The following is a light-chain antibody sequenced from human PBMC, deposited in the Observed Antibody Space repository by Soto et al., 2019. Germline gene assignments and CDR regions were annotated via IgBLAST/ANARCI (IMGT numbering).Light chain of an antibody. Sequence: EIVLTQSPGTLSLSPGERXXLXXXASQSVSNSYLAWYQQKPGQAPRLLIYGASTRATGTPARFTGSGSGTDFTLTISSVEPEDSAIYYCQQRGNWWTFGQGTKVDI. CDR2: GAS. V-gene: IGKV3D-20*02. J-gene: IGKJ1*01. CDR1: QSVSNSY. CDR3: QQRGNWWT.